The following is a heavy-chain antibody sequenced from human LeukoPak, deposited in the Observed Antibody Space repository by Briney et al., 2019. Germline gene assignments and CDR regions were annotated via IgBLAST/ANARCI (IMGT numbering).Heavy chain of an antibody. CDR3: ARDGAAAGEYFQH. CDR2: IYYSGST. J-gene: IGHJ1*01. V-gene: IGHV4-59*01. Sequence: SETLSLTCTVSGGSLSSYYWSWIRQPPGKGLEGIGYIYYSGSTNYNPSLKSRVTISVATSKNQFSLKLSSVTAADTAVYYCARDGAAAGEYFQHWGQGTLVTVSS. CDR1: GGSLSSYY. D-gene: IGHD6-13*01.